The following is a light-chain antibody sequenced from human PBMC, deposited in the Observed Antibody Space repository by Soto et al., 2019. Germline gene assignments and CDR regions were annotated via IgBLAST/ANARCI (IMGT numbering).Light chain of an antibody. V-gene: IGLV2-14*01. J-gene: IGLJ1*01. CDR2: DVS. Sequence: QSALTPPASVSGSPGQSIPISCTGTSSDVGGYNYVSWYQQHPGKAPKLMIYDVSNRPSGVSNRFSGSKSGNTASLTISGLQAEDEDDYYCSSYTSSSTYVFGTGTKVTV. CDR1: SSDVGGYNY. CDR3: SSYTSSSTYV.